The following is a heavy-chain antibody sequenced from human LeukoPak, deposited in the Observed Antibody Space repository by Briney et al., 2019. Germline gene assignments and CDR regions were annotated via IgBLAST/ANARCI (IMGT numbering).Heavy chain of an antibody. CDR1: GYTFTGYY. CDR2: INPNSGGT. J-gene: IGHJ6*02. CDR3: ARDIVVAARDYYYGMDV. Sequence: ASVKVSCKASGYTFTGYYMHWVRQAPGQGLEWMGWINPNSGGTNYAQKFQGRVTMTRDTSISTAYMELGRLRSDDTAVYYCARDIVVAARDYYYGMDVWGQGTTVTVSS. D-gene: IGHD2-15*01. V-gene: IGHV1-2*02.